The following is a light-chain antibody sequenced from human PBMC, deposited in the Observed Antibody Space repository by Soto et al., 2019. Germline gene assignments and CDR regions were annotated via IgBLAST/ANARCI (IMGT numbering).Light chain of an antibody. CDR1: QSVINSY. Sequence: EIVLTQSPGTLSLSPGEGVTLSCRASQSVINSYLAWYQQKPGQAPRLLIYGASTRATGIPDRFSGSGSGTDFTLTISRPEPEDFAVYFCQQYSTSPPITFGQGTRLEIK. V-gene: IGKV3-20*01. CDR3: QQYSTSPPIT. CDR2: GAS. J-gene: IGKJ5*01.